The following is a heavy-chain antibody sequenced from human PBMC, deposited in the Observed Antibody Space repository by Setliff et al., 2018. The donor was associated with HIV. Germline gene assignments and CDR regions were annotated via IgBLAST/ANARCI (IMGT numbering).Heavy chain of an antibody. CDR3: ARDGGSSPSPVSDYYYYYMDV. Sequence: PGGSLRLSCAASGFRFRSYWMSWVRQAPGKGLESVANVKQDGTETLYVDSVKGRFTISRDNAKNSVYLQMNSLRAEDTAVYYCARDGGSSPSPVSDYYYYYMDVWGKGTTVTVSS. CDR2: VKQDGTET. V-gene: IGHV3-7*01. D-gene: IGHD1-26*01. CDR1: GFRFRSYW. J-gene: IGHJ6*03.